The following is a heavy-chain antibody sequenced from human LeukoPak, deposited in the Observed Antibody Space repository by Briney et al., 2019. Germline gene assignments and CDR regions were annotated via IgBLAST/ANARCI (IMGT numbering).Heavy chain of an antibody. CDR1: GFTFSNAW. D-gene: IGHD5-12*01. Sequence: PGGSLRLSCAASGFTFSNAWMSWVRQAPGKGLEWVGRIKSKTDGGTTDYAAPVKGRFTISRDDSKNTLYLQMNSLETEDTAVYYCTTDFGGYDSETFFDYWGQGTLVTVSS. CDR3: TTDFGGYDSETFFDY. V-gene: IGHV3-15*01. CDR2: IKSKTDGGTT. J-gene: IGHJ4*02.